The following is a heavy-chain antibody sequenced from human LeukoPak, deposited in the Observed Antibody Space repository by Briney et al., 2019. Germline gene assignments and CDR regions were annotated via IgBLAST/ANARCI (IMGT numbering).Heavy chain of an antibody. J-gene: IGHJ5*02. V-gene: IGHV4-4*02. CDR3: ARGGLAMVRGVLPKEAWGWFDP. Sequence: SETLSLTCTVSGGSFSSYYWSWVRQPPGKGLEWIGEIYHSGSTNYNPSLKSRVTISVDKSKNQFSLKLSSVTAADTAVYYCARGGLAMVRGVLPKEAWGWFDPWGQGTLVTVSS. CDR1: GGSFSSYY. D-gene: IGHD3-10*01. CDR2: IYHSGST.